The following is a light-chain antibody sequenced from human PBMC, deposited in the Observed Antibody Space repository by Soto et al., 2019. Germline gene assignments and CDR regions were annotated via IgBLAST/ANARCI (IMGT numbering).Light chain of an antibody. CDR3: QQSYTTPYT. J-gene: IGKJ2*01. Sequence: DIQMTQSPSSLSASVGDRVTITCRASQSISHFVNWYQQKPGKAPRLLIYTASSLQSGVPPRFSGSRAGADFTLTVSSLQHEDFATFYCQQSYTTPYTVGQGTKLDIK. V-gene: IGKV1-39*01. CDR2: TAS. CDR1: QSISHF.